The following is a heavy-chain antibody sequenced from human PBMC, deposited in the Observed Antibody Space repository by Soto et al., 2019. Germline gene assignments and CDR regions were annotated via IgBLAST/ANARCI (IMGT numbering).Heavy chain of an antibody. CDR1: GYTFTSYG. CDR3: ARDSGPGGNSGDY. V-gene: IGHV1-18*01. CDR2: ISAYNGNT. Sequence: ASVKVSCKASGYTFTSYGISWVRQAPGQGLEWMGWISAYNGNTNYAQTPQGRVTMTTDTSTSTADMGLRSLRSDDTAVYSCARDSGPGGNSGDYWGQGTLVTVSS. D-gene: IGHD2-21*02. J-gene: IGHJ4*02.